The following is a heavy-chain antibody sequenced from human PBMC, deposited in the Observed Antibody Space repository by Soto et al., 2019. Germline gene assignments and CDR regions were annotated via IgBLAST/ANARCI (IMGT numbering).Heavy chain of an antibody. CDR2: ISPYNDYT. CDR1: GYTFIRYG. J-gene: IGHJ6*02. V-gene: IGHV1-18*01. Sequence: ASVKVSCKASGYTFIRYGITWVRQAPGQGLEWVGWISPYNDYTEYAQKFHGRVTMTTDTSSRTVTMALRGLRSDDTAVYYCVRGSYCDNFSTKLNYYGLDVWGQGTTVTVAS. CDR3: VRGSYCDNFSTKLNYYGLDV. D-gene: IGHD1-26*01.